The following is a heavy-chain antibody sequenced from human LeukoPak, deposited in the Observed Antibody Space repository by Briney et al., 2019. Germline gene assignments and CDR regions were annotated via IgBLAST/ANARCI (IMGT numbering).Heavy chain of an antibody. CDR2: MSRSGGST. J-gene: IGHJ3*02. D-gene: IGHD3-3*01. CDR3: ARDFWKVGPTNAFDI. CDR1: GFTFSSYA. V-gene: IGHV3-23*01. Sequence: PGGSLRLSCAASGFTFSSYAMSWVRQAPGEGLEWVSAMSRSGGSTYYADTLKGRFTISRDNAKNTLYLQMNSLRAEDTAVYYCARDFWKVGPTNAFDIWGQGSLVTVSS.